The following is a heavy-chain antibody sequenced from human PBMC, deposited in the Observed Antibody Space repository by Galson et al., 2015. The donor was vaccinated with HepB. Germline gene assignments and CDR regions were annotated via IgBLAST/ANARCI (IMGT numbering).Heavy chain of an antibody. J-gene: IGHJ4*02. D-gene: IGHD3-9*01. CDR1: GFNFNSFS. CDR2: ISSSGSIL. V-gene: IGHV3-48*01. Sequence: SLRLSCAASGFNFNSFSMNWVRQAPGKGPEWVSYISSSGSILFYADSVKGRFTISTDKAKKSLFLQMSSLRAEGTAVYYCARDRRRALRYFDWSSGAFDLWGQGTLVTVSS. CDR3: ARDRRRALRYFDWSSGAFDL.